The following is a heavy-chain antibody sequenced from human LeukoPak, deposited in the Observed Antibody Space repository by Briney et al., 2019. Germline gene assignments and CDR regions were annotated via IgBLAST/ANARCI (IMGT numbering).Heavy chain of an antibody. Sequence: GGSLRLSCAASGFTFSDYYMSWIRQAQGKGLGGVSYISSSSSYTNYADSVKGRFTISRDNAKNSLYLQMNSLRAEDTAVYYCARLEMATTRFDYWGQGTLVTVSS. CDR2: ISSSSSYT. CDR3: ARLEMATTRFDY. CDR1: GFTFSDYY. V-gene: IGHV3-11*03. J-gene: IGHJ4*02. D-gene: IGHD5-24*01.